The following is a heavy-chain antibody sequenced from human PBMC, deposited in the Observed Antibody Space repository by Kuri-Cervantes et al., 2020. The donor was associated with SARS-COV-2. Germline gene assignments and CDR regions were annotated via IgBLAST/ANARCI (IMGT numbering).Heavy chain of an antibody. J-gene: IGHJ4*02. Sequence: GESLKISCSASGFTFSSYAMHWVRQAPGKGLEWVGRIKSKTDGGTTDYAAPVKGRFTISRDDSKNTLYLQMNSLKTEDTAVYYCTTQSGGGGFDYWGQGTLVTVSS. CDR3: TTQSGGGGFDY. V-gene: IGHV3-15*07. D-gene: IGHD3-16*01. CDR2: IKSKTDGGTT. CDR1: GFTFSSYA.